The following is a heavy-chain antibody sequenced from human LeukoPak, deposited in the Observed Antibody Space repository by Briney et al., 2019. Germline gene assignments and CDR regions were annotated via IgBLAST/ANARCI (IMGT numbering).Heavy chain of an antibody. CDR3: ARVPRSEQQLADAFDI. CDR1: GFTFSSYS. CDR2: ISSSSTI. J-gene: IGHJ3*02. D-gene: IGHD6-13*01. Sequence: GGSLRLSCAASGFTFSSYSMNWVRQAPGKGLEWVSYISSSSTIYYADSVKGRFTISRDNAKNSLYLQMNSLRAEDTAVYYCARVPRSEQQLADAFDIWGQGTMVTVSS. V-gene: IGHV3-48*01.